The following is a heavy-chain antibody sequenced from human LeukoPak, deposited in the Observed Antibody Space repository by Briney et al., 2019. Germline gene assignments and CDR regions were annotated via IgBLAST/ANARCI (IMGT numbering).Heavy chain of an antibody. CDR3: AKDPRDYGGNSISGYYFDN. V-gene: IGHV3-23*01. CDR2: ISRNGGSST. J-gene: IGHJ4*02. D-gene: IGHD4-23*01. Sequence: LPGGSLRLSCATSGFTFSTYAMSWVRQAPGKGLEWVSSISRNGGSSTYYADSVKGRFTISRDNSKNTVYLQMNSLRAEDTAVYYCAKDPRDYGGNSISGYYFDNWGQGTLVTVSS. CDR1: GFTFSTYA.